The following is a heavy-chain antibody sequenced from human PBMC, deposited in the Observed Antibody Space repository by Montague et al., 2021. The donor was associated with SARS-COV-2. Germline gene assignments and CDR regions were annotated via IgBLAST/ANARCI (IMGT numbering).Heavy chain of an antibody. CDR2: VYNSCSS. CDR1: GDSVSHDFYD. J-gene: IGHJ4*02. CDR3: VRASAADGSGTFYDY. D-gene: IGHD1-26*01. Sequence: SETLSLTCTVSGDSVSHDFYDWIWHRPGPGMERIGYVYNSCSSSNNTTPRGRVRIAVDTATTQFPLRLSIVTAAATAIYYCVRASAADGSGTFYDYWGQGTLVAVSS. V-gene: IGHV4-61*01.